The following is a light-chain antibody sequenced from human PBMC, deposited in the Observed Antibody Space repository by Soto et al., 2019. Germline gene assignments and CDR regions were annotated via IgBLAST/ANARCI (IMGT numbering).Light chain of an antibody. Sequence: QSALTQPRSVSGSPGQSVTISCTGTSSDVGGYNYVSWYQQHPGKAPKLMIYDVSKRPSGVPDRFSGSKSGNTASLTISGLQAEDEADYYWCSYAGSYTSYWVFGGGTKLTGL. CDR1: SSDVGGYNY. CDR3: CSYAGSYTSYWV. CDR2: DVS. V-gene: IGLV2-11*01. J-gene: IGLJ3*02.